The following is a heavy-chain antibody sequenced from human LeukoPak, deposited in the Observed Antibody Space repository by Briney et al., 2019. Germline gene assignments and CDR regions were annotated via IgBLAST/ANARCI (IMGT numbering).Heavy chain of an antibody. CDR3: ASGLYYYGSGSYSEDAFDI. CDR2: INHSGST. CDR1: GGSLSGYY. V-gene: IGHV4-34*01. D-gene: IGHD3-10*01. Sequence: SETRSLTCAVYGGSLSGYYWSWIRQPPGKGLEWIGEINHSGSTNYNPSLKSRVTISVDTSKNQFSLKLSSVTAADTAVYYCASGLYYYGSGSYSEDAFDIWGQGTMVTVSS. J-gene: IGHJ3*02.